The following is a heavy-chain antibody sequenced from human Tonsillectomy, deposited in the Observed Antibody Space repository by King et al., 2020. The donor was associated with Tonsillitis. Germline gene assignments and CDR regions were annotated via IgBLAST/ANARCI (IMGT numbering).Heavy chain of an antibody. J-gene: IGHJ4*02. V-gene: IGHV1-69*01. CDR2: IVPLCDTP. D-gene: IGHD4-17*01. CDR1: EGTFQHFG. Sequence: QLVQSGAEVKRPGSSVRVSCKLSEGTFQHFGFSWVRQVPEQGLEWMGGIVPLCDTPNYAQKFQDRVSITADGSTATAYMELSNLRSEDTAVYYCSTIVTTTAVDYLGQGILVT. CDR3: STIVTTTAVDY.